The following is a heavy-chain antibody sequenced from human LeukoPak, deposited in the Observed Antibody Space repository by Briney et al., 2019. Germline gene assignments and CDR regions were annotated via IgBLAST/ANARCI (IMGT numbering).Heavy chain of an antibody. V-gene: IGHV1-69*05. CDR2: IIPIFGTA. CDR3: ARGSGVPHYFDY. D-gene: IGHD3-10*01. Sequence: GASVKVSFKASGGTFSSYAISWVRQAPGQGLEWMGGIIPIFGTANYAQKFQGRVTITTDESTSTAYMELSSLRSEDTAVYYCARGSGVPHYFDYWGQGTLVTVSS. CDR1: GGTFSSYA. J-gene: IGHJ4*02.